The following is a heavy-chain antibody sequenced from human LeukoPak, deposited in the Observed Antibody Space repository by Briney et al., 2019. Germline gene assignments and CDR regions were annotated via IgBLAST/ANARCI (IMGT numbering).Heavy chain of an antibody. Sequence: ASVKDSCKVSGYTLTELSMHWVRQAPGRGLEWMGGFDPEDGETIYAQKFQGRVTMTEDTSTDTAHMELSSLRSEDTAVYYCATGGSSSGYYYYFDYWGQGTLVTVSS. CDR3: ATGGSSSGYYYYFDY. CDR1: GYTLTELS. J-gene: IGHJ4*02. V-gene: IGHV1-24*01. CDR2: FDPEDGET. D-gene: IGHD3-22*01.